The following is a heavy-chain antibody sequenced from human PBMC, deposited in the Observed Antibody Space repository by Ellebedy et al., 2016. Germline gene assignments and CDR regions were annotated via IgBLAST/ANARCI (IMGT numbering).Heavy chain of an antibody. J-gene: IGHJ5*02. CDR1: GGSLRSYY. CDR2: IHSTGSP. CDR3: AQSEAGRRVS. Sequence: SETLSLTCTVSGGSLRSYYWSWIRQTPGKGLESVGYIHSTGSPNYNPSLKSRVIISVDMSKNQFSLEVRSVTAADTAVYYCAQSEAGRRVSWGPGTLVTVSS. V-gene: IGHV4-59*01. D-gene: IGHD5/OR15-5a*01.